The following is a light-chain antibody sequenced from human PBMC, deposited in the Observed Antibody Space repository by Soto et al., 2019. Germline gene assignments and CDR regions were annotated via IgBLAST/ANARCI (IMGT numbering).Light chain of an antibody. CDR1: QSVSSY. J-gene: IGKJ2*01. CDR2: DAS. V-gene: IGKV3-11*01. CDR3: QQRSNWPYT. Sequence: EIVLTQSPATLSLSPGERATLSCKASQSVSSYLAWYQQKPGQAPRLLIYDASNRATGIPARFSGSGSGTDFTLTISSLEPEEFAVYYCQQRSNWPYTFGQGTKLESK.